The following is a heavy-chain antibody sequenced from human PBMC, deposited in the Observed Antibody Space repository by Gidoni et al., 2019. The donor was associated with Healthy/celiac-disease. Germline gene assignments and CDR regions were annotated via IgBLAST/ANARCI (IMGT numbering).Heavy chain of an antibody. CDR3: AREERYYGSGSSIDI. CDR1: GGSISSGGYY. D-gene: IGHD3-10*01. CDR2: IYYSGST. Sequence: QVQLQESGPGLVKPSQTLSLTCTVSGGSISSGGYYWSCIRQHPGKGLEWIGYIYYSGSTYYNPSLKSRVTISVDTSKNQFSLKLSSVTAADTAVYYCAREERYYGSGSSIDIWGQGTMVTVSS. J-gene: IGHJ3*02. V-gene: IGHV4-31*03.